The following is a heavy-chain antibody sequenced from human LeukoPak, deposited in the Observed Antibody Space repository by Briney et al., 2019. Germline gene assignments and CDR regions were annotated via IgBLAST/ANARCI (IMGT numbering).Heavy chain of an antibody. CDR1: GGSISSYY. J-gene: IGHJ4*02. CDR2: IYCSGST. CDR3: ARLSSRTTDVDY. V-gene: IGHV4-59*08. D-gene: IGHD4-11*01. Sequence: SGTLSLTCTVSGGSISSYYWSWIRQPPGKGLEWIGYIYCSGSTNYNPSLKSRVTISVDTSKNQFSLKLSYVTAADTAVYYCARLSSRTTDVDYWGPGTLVTVSS.